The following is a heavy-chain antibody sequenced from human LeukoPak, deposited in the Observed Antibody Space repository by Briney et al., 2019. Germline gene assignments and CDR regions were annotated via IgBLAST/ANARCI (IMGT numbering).Heavy chain of an antibody. Sequence: GGSLQISCKGSGYPFASDWIGWVRHMPGKGLEWMGSIYPGDSTSKYSPSVQGQVTFSADTSINTAYLQWSSLKASDTAMYYCATIYGDYSGYWGQGTLVTVSS. J-gene: IGHJ4*02. CDR1: GYPFASDW. CDR2: IYPGDSTS. V-gene: IGHV5-51*01. D-gene: IGHD4-17*01. CDR3: ATIYGDYSGY.